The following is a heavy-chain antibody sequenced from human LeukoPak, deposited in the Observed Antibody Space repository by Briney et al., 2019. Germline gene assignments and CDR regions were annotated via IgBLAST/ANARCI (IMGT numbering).Heavy chain of an antibody. CDR3: ARDAPGGYDSSGYHDY. D-gene: IGHD3-22*01. CDR2: INPSGGST. CDR1: GYTFTSYY. V-gene: IGHV1-46*01. Sequence: ASVKVSCKASGYTFTSYYMHWVRQAPGQGLEWMGIINPSGGSTSYAQKFQGRVTMTRDMSTSTVYMELSSLRSEDTAVYYCARDAPGGYDSSGYHDYWGQGTLVTVSS. J-gene: IGHJ4*02.